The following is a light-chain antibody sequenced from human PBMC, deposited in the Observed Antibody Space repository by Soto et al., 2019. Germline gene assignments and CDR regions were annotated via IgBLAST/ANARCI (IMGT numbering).Light chain of an antibody. V-gene: IGKV1-39*01. CDR2: AAS. CDR3: QQYYNYPLT. Sequence: DIQMTQSPSSLSASVGGRFTITCLAIQSISSYLNWYQQKPGKAPKLLIYAASSLQSGVPSSFRGSGSGTEFTLTISSLQPGDFETYYCQQYYNYPLTFGQGTKVDIK. CDR1: QSISSY. J-gene: IGKJ1*01.